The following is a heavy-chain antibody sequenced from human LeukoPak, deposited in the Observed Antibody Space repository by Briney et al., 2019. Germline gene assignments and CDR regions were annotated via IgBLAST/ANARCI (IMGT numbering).Heavy chain of an antibody. CDR1: GFSFSNYV. J-gene: IGHJ4*02. CDR3: ARGSWYSSSWYRFGY. CDR2: IAHDGSNK. V-gene: IGHV3-30*03. Sequence: PGGSLKLSCAASGFSFSNYVMQWVRQVPGKGLEWVALIAHDGSNKYYADSVKGRFTISRDNSRSTLYLQMNSLRPEDTAVYSCARGSWYSSSWYRFGYWGQGTLVTVSS. D-gene: IGHD6-13*01.